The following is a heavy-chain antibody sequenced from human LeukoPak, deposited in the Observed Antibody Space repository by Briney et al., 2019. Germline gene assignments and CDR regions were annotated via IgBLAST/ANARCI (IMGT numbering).Heavy chain of an antibody. CDR2: IYTSGST. V-gene: IGHV4-61*02. D-gene: IGHD3-22*01. CDR3: ARSFYYDSSGYSCGY. J-gene: IGHJ4*02. Sequence: SETLSLTCTVSGGSISSGSYYWSWLRQPAGMGLEWIGRIYTSGSTNYNPSLKSRVTISVDTSKTQYSLKLSSVTRADTAVYYCARSFYYDSSGYSCGYWGQGTLVTVSS. CDR1: GGSISSGSYY.